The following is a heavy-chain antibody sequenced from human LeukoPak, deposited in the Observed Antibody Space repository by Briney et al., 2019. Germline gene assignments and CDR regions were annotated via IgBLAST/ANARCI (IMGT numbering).Heavy chain of an antibody. Sequence: GGSLRLSCVASGFTCSDYSMNWVRQAPGKGLEWVSYISSSGFTLNYADSVKGRFTISRDNAKNSLYLQMNSLRAEDTAVYYCARGQSSSSWYYYYYYMDVWGKGTTVTVSS. V-gene: IGHV3-48*01. CDR3: ARGQSSSSWYYYYYYMDV. J-gene: IGHJ6*03. CDR1: GFTCSDYS. D-gene: IGHD6-13*01. CDR2: ISSSGFTL.